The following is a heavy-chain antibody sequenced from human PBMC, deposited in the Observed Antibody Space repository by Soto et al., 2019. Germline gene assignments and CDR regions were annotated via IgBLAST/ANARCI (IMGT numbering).Heavy chain of an antibody. CDR1: GGTFSSYA. J-gene: IGHJ5*02. CDR3: ARTGDIVLMAVLNWFDP. D-gene: IGHD2-8*01. V-gene: IGHV1-69*06. CDR2: IIPIFGTA. Sequence: SVKVSCKASGGTFSSYAISWVRQAPGQGLEWMGGIIPIFGTANYAQKFQGRVTITADKSTSTAYMELSSLRSEDTAVYYCARTGDIVLMAVLNWFDPWGQGTLVTVSS.